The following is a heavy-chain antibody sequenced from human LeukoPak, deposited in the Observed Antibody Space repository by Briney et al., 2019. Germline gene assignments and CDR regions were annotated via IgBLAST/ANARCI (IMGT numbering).Heavy chain of an antibody. Sequence: GGSLRLSCAASGFTFSNAWMSWVRQAPGKGLEWVGRIKSKTDDGTTDYAAPVKGMFTISRDDSKNTLYLQMNSLKTEDTAVYYCTTKMAAYWGQGTLVTVSS. J-gene: IGHJ4*02. CDR1: GFTFSNAW. V-gene: IGHV3-15*01. D-gene: IGHD5-24*01. CDR2: IKSKTDDGTT. CDR3: TTKMAAY.